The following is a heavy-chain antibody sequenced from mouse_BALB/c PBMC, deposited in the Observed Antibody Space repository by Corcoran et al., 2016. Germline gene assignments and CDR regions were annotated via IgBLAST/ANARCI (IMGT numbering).Heavy chain of an antibody. CDR1: GFSLSTSGMG. J-gene: IGHJ4*01. V-gene: IGHV8-12*01. CDR2: IYWDDDK. Sequence: QVNLKESGPGILQPSQTLSLTCSFSGFSLSTSGMGVSWIRQPSGKGLEWLAHIYWDDDKRSNPSLKRRLTISKDTSSNQVFLKITSVDTADTATYYCARRKRGYAMDYWGQGTSVTVSS. CDR3: ARRKRGYAMDY.